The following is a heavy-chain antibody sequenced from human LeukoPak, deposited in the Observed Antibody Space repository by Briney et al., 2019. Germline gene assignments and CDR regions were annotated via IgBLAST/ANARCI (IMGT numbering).Heavy chain of an antibody. V-gene: IGHV3-74*01. CDR1: GFTFSSYW. CDR3: ARAPRGYGEKVRFDY. D-gene: IGHD4-17*01. Sequence: GGSLRLSCAASGFTFSSYWMHWVRQAPGKGLVWVSRINSDGSSTSYADSVKGRFTISRDNAKNTLYLQMNSLRAEDTAVYYCARAPRGYGEKVRFDYWGQGTLVTVSP. J-gene: IGHJ4*02. CDR2: INSDGSST.